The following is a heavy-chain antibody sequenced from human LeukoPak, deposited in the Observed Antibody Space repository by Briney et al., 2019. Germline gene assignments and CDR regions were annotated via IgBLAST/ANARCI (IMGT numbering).Heavy chain of an antibody. CDR3: ARSPDSSGYYYYFDF. CDR2: VYYRGTT. CDR1: GGSVSPYY. D-gene: IGHD3-22*01. J-gene: IGHJ4*02. Sequence: SETLSLTCTVSGGSVSPYYWSWVRQPPGKGLQWIGYVYYRGTTNYNPSLKSRVTISVDTSKNQFSLKLSSVTAADTAVYYCARSPDSSGYYYYFDFWGQGTLVTVSS. V-gene: IGHV4-59*08.